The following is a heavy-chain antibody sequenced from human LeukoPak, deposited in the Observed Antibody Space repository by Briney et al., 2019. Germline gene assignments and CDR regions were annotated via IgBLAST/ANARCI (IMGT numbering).Heavy chain of an antibody. CDR1: GFTFSDYY. CDR3: ARGVTTVVTPASGALDY. J-gene: IGHJ4*02. Sequence: KPGGPLTLSCAASGFTFSDYYMSWIRQAPGKGLEWVSYISSSGSTIYYADSVKGRFTSPRDNAKNSLYLQMNSLRAEDTAVYYCARGVTTVVTPASGALDYWGQGTLVTVSS. CDR2: ISSSGSTI. V-gene: IGHV3-11*01. D-gene: IGHD4-23*01.